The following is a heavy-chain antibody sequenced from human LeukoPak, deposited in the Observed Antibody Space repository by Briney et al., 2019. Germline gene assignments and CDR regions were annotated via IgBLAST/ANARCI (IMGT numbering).Heavy chain of an antibody. Sequence: SGTLSLTCAVSGASIGSPNWWSWVRQPPGKGLEWIGNIYHSGTTDYTPSLKRRVTMSVDRSKNQFSLKLTSVTTADTAVYYCARAGVHYYGSGSYSEYYFDYWGQGTLVTVSS. CDR2: IYHSGTT. CDR1: GASIGSPNW. V-gene: IGHV4-4*02. J-gene: IGHJ4*02. D-gene: IGHD3-10*01. CDR3: ARAGVHYYGSGSYSEYYFDY.